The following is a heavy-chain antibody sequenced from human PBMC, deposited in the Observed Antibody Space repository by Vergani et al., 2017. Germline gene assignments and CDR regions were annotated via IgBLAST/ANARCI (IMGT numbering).Heavy chain of an antibody. Sequence: EVQLVESGGGLVQPGGSLRLSCSASGFNFSSYWMHWVRQATGKGLVWVSRINSDGSSTSYADSVKGRFTISRDNAKNTLYLQMNSLRAEDTAVYYCSRDLLPNYDFWSGYSHAYYYYYGMDVWGQGTTVTVSS. CDR3: SRDLLPNYDFWSGYSHAYYYYYGMDV. V-gene: IGHV3-74*01. CDR2: INSDGSST. J-gene: IGHJ6*02. CDR1: GFNFSSYW. D-gene: IGHD3-3*01.